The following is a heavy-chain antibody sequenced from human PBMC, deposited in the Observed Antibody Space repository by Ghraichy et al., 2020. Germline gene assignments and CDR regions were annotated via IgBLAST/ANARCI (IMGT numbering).Heavy chain of an antibody. CDR3: ALRYGSSYDY. D-gene: IGHD1-26*01. CDR1: GLTFSNYW. Sequence: SCVVSGLTFSNYWMSWVRQAPGKGLEWVANIKQDGSEKYYVDSVKGRFTISRDNAKNSLYLQMNSLRAEDTAVYYCALRYGSSYDYWGQGTLVTVSS. V-gene: IGHV3-7*03. J-gene: IGHJ4*02. CDR2: IKQDGSEK.